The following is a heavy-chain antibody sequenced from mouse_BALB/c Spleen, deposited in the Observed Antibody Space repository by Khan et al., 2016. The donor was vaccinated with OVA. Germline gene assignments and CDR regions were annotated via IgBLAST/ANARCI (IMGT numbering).Heavy chain of an antibody. CDR1: GYTFTDYA. CDR3: ARGSGGYRFAY. CDR2: ISTHYGDA. V-gene: IGHV1S137*01. Sequence: QVQLQQSGAELVRPGVSVKISCKGSGYTFTDYAMHWVKQSHAKSLEWIGVISTHYGDASYNQKFKGKATMTVDKSSSPAYMELARLTSEDSAIYYCARGSGGYRFAYWGQGTLVTVSA. J-gene: IGHJ3*01. D-gene: IGHD1-3*01.